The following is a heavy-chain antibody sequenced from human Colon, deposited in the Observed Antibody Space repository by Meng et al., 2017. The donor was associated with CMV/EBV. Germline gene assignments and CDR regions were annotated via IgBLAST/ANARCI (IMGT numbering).Heavy chain of an antibody. D-gene: IGHD4-17*01. V-gene: IGHV4-39*07. CDR3: ARRTTDGHDSVRAFDI. CDR2: VYYSGST. J-gene: IGHJ3*02. CDR1: GDSISSQYYY. Sequence: SETLSLTCTVSGDSISSQYYYWDWMRQPPGQGLEWIGSVYYSGSTFYNPSLTSRVTMSVDTSKNQFSLKLTSVTAADTAVYFCARRTTDGHDSVRAFDIWGQRTMVTVSS.